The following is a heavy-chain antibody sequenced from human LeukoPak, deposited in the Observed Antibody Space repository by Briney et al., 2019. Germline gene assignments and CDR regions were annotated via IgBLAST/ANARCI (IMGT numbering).Heavy chain of an antibody. V-gene: IGHV3-48*03. CDR3: ARELGIAVAGTSAFDI. Sequence: GGSLRLSCAASGFTFSSYETNWVRQAPGKGLEWVSYISSSGSTIYYADSVKGRFTISRDNSKNTLYLQMNSLRIEDTAVYYCARELGIAVAGTSAFDIWGQGTMVTVS. CDR1: GFTFSSYE. CDR2: ISSSGSTI. J-gene: IGHJ3*02. D-gene: IGHD6-19*01.